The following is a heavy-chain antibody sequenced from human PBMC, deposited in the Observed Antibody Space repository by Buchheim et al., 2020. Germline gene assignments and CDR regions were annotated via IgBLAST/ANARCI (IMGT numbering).Heavy chain of an antibody. Sequence: EVQLVESGGGLVQPGGSLRLSCAASGFTFSSYWMHWVRQAPGKGLVWVSRINSDGSSTSYADSVKGRFTISRDNATNTLYLQMNSLRAEDTAVYYCARADAFSSGWYDGNYYYYGMDVWGQGTT. J-gene: IGHJ6*02. CDR3: ARADAFSSGWYDGNYYYYGMDV. CDR2: INSDGSST. V-gene: IGHV3-74*01. D-gene: IGHD6-19*01. CDR1: GFTFSSYW.